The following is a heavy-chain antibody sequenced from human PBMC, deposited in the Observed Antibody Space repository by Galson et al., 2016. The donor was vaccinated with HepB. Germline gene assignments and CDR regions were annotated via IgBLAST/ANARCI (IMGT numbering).Heavy chain of an antibody. CDR3: AKGTTLQVHFGYFDH. CDR2: ISDSAGST. CDR1: GLIFSNYA. Sequence: SLRLSCAASGLIFSNYAMGWVRQAPGKGLEWVSGISDSAGSTYFADSVKGRFTISRDNSKNTLYLQMNSLRVEDTAVYYCAKGTTLQVHFGYFDHWGQGTLVTVSS. J-gene: IGHJ4*02. V-gene: IGHV3-23*01. D-gene: IGHD1/OR15-1a*01.